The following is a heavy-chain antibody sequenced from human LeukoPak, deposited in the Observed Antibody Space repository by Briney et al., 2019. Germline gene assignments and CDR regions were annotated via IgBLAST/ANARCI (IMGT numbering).Heavy chain of an antibody. CDR3: ARDIRDSDIVVAIASP. V-gene: IGHV3-20*04. CDR2: INWNGGST. J-gene: IGHJ5*02. CDR1: GFTFDDYG. D-gene: IGHD2-21*01. Sequence: QPGGSLRLSCAASGFTFDDYGMSWVRQAPGKGLEWVSGINWNGGSTGYADSVKGRFTISRDNAKNSLYLQMNSLRAEDTALYYCARDIRDSDIVVAIASPWGQGTLVTVSS.